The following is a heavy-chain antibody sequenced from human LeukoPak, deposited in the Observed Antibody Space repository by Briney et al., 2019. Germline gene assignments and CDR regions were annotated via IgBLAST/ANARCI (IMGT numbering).Heavy chain of an antibody. CDR3: AKDRGLESYYYYYGMDV. V-gene: IGHV3-30*18. CDR2: ISYDGSNK. J-gene: IGHJ6*02. D-gene: IGHD3-3*01. CDR1: GFTFSSYA. Sequence: GGSLRLSCAASGFTFSSYAMSWVRQAPGKGLEWVAVISYDGSNKYYADSVKGRFTISRDNSKNTLYLQMNSLRAEDTAVYYCAKDRGLESYYYYYGMDVWGQGTTVTVSS.